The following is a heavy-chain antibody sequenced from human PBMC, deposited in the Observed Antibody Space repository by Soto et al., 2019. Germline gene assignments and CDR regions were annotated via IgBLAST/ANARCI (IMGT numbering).Heavy chain of an antibody. V-gene: IGHV1-18*01. Sequence: ASVKVSCKASGYTFTSYGISWVRQAPGQGLKWMGWISAYNGNTNYAQKLQGRVTMTTDTSTSTAYMELRSLRSDDTAVYYCAREKQWLVGDAFDIWGQGTMVTVSS. CDR2: ISAYNGNT. D-gene: IGHD6-19*01. CDR3: AREKQWLVGDAFDI. CDR1: GYTFTSYG. J-gene: IGHJ3*02.